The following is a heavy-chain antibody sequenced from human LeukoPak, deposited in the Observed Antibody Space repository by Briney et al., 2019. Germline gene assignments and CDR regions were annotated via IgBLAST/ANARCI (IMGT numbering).Heavy chain of an antibody. Sequence: GGSLRLSCVASGFPFRSYAMTWVRQTPGKGLESVSVITDDEDTYYADSVKGPFTISRDNSQNTVFLQMNSLRVEDTAVYYCAKVDYWSPENYFDSWGQGTLVTVSS. D-gene: IGHD1-1*01. CDR2: ITDDEDT. CDR1: GFPFRSYA. J-gene: IGHJ4*02. CDR3: AKVDYWSPENYFDS. V-gene: IGHV3-23*01.